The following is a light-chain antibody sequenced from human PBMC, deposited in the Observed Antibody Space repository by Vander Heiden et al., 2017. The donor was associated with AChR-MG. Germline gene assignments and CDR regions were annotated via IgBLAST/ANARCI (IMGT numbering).Light chain of an antibody. Sequence: AIQMTQSPSFLSASVGDRVTITCRASQDISSALIWYQQKPGKVPKVLIYDAASLVSGVPSRFSGSGSGTECTLTISSLQPEDFATYHCQQSSSYPLTFGGGTKVEIK. CDR3: QQSSSYPLT. V-gene: IGKV1-13*02. CDR2: DAA. CDR1: QDISSA. J-gene: IGKJ4*01.